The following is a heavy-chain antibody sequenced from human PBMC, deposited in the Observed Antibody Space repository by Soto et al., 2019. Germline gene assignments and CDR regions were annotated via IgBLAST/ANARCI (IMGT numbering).Heavy chain of an antibody. CDR2: ISYDGRNK. J-gene: IGHJ4*02. D-gene: IGHD5-18*01. V-gene: IGHV3-30*18. CDR3: VKTLQYSYGLPH. CDR1: GSNFSSYV. Sequence: PGGSMILSYASSGSNFSSYVMHLVRQAPGKGLEWVAVISYDGRNKRYVDSVKGRFTISRDNSKNTLDLQMNSLRAEDTAVYYCVKTLQYSYGLPHWGQGTLVTVSS.